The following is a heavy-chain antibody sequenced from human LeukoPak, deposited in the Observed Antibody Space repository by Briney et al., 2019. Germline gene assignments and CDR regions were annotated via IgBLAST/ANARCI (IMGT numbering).Heavy chain of an antibody. CDR3: ATYDFWSGYYKGFDY. CDR2: IYTSGST. CDR1: GGSISSYY. Sequence: SETLSLTCTVSGGSISSYYWSWIRQPAGKGLEWIGRIYTSGSTNYNPSLKSRVTISVDTSKNQFSLKLSSVTAADTAVYYCATYDFWSGYYKGFDYWGQGTLVTVSS. D-gene: IGHD3-3*01. J-gene: IGHJ4*02. V-gene: IGHV4-4*07.